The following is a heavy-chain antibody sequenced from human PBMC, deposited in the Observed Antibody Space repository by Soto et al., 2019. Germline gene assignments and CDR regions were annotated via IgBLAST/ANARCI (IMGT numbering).Heavy chain of an antibody. CDR2: ISSSSSYI. V-gene: IGHV3-21*01. CDR1: GFTFSSYS. J-gene: IGHJ6*02. Sequence: GGSLRLSCAASGFTFSSYSMNWVRQAPGKGLEWVSSISSSSSYIYYADSVKGRFTISRDNAKNSLYLQMNSLRAEDTAVYYCARDPAEYYDFWSGYPDLGGMDVWGQGTTVTVSS. CDR3: ARDPAEYYDFWSGYPDLGGMDV. D-gene: IGHD3-3*01.